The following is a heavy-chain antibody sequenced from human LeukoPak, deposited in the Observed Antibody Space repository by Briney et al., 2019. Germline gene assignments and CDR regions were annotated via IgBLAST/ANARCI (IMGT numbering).Heavy chain of an antibody. J-gene: IGHJ5*02. CDR3: ARTVVPVVVVVAATDSWFDP. CDR2: IYYSGST. V-gene: IGHV4-59*01. D-gene: IGHD2-15*01. Sequence: PSETLSLTCTVSGGSISSYYWSWIRQPPGKGLEWIGYIYYSGSTNYNPSLKSRVTISVDTSKNQFSLKLSSVTAADTAVYYCARTVVPVVVVVAATDSWFDPWGQGTLVTVSS. CDR1: GGSISSYY.